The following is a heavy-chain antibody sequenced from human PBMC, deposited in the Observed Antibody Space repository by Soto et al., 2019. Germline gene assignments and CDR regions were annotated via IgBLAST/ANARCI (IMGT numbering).Heavy chain of an antibody. CDR2: ISSSSSTI. CDR3: ARADSGYAHGYYYYGMDV. D-gene: IGHD5-12*01. Sequence: EVQLVESGGGLVQPGGSLRLSCAASGFTFSSYSMNWVRQAPGKGLEWVSYISSSSSTIYYADSVKGRFTISRDNAKNSLYLQMSSLRAEDKAVYYCARADSGYAHGYYYYGMDVWGQGTTVTVSS. CDR1: GFTFSSYS. J-gene: IGHJ6*02. V-gene: IGHV3-48*01.